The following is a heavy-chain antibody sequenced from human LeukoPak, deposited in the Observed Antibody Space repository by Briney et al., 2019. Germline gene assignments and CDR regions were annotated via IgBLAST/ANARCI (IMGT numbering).Heavy chain of an antibody. CDR3: ARDGLGYCSSTSCSVRGFDY. D-gene: IGHD2-2*01. J-gene: IGHJ4*02. CDR1: GFTFSSYS. Sequence: AGGSLRLSCAASGFTFSSYSINWVRQAPGKGLEWVSSISSSSSYIYYADSVKGRFTISRDNAKNSLYLQMNSLRAEDTAVYYCARDGLGYCSSTSCSVRGFDYWGQGTLVTVSS. CDR2: ISSSSSYI. V-gene: IGHV3-21*01.